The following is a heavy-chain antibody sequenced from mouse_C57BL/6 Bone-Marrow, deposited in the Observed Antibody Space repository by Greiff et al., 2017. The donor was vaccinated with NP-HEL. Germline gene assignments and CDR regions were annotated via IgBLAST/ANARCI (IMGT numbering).Heavy chain of an antibody. J-gene: IGHJ4*01. CDR1: GYTFTEYT. D-gene: IGHD1-1*01. Sequence: VQRVESGAELVKPGASVKLSCKASGYTFTEYTIHWVKQRSGQGLEWIGWFYPGSGSIKYNEKFKDKATLTADKSSSTVYMELSRLTSEDSAVYFCARHGVYYYGSSYLYYAMDYWGQGTSVTVSS. CDR3: ARHGVYYYGSSYLYYAMDY. CDR2: FYPGSGSI. V-gene: IGHV1-62-2*01.